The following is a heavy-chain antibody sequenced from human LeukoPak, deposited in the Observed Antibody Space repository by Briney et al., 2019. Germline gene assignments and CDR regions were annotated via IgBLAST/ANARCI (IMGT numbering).Heavy chain of an antibody. CDR2: IYYSGTT. J-gene: IGHJ5*02. CDR3: ARQQCNGGSCYSRAIWFDP. D-gene: IGHD2-15*01. Sequence: PSETLSLTCNVSGGSISSTSYYWGWIRQHPGKGLEWIGSIYYSGTTYYSPSLKSRVTISVHTSKNQFSLKLSSVTAADTAVYYCARQQCNGGSCYSRAIWFDPWGQRTLVTVSS. V-gene: IGHV4-39*01. CDR1: GGSISSTSYY.